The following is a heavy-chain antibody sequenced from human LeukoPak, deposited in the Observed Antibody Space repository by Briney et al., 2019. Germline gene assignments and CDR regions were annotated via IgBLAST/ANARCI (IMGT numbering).Heavy chain of an antibody. V-gene: IGHV1-69*04. J-gene: IGHJ4*02. Sequence: ASVKVSCKASGGTFSSYAISWVRQAPGQGLEWMGRIIPILGIANYAQKFQGRVTITADKPTSTAYMELSSLRSEDTAVYYCARGPNYYDSSGYQGGYWGQGTLVTVSS. CDR1: GGTFSSYA. CDR2: IIPILGIA. CDR3: ARGPNYYDSSGYQGGY. D-gene: IGHD3-22*01.